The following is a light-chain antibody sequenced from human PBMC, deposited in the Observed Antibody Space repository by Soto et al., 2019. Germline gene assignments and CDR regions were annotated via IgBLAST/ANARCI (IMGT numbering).Light chain of an antibody. CDR3: QHYINYPYR. CDR2: KAS. J-gene: IGKJ2*03. Sequence: DIQMTQSPSTLSASVGDSVTITCRASQSASSWLAWYQQKPGKAPKLLTYKASNLENGVTSRVSGSDSGTEFTLTNCSLQSDDFATYYCQHYINYPYRFGQATQLEIK. CDR1: QSASSW. V-gene: IGKV1-5*03.